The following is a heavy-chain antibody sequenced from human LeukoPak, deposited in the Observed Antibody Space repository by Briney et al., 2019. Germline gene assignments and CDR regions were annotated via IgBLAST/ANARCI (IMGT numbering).Heavy chain of an antibody. J-gene: IGHJ4*02. V-gene: IGHV1-2*02. Sequence: GASVKVSCKASGYTFTCYYMHWVRQAPGQGLEWMGWINPNSGGTNYAQKFQGRVTMTRDTSISTAYMELSRLRSDDTAVYYCAREYYYDSSGYWEYWGQGTLVTVSS. CDR1: GYTFTCYY. CDR2: INPNSGGT. CDR3: AREYYYDSSGYWEY. D-gene: IGHD3-22*01.